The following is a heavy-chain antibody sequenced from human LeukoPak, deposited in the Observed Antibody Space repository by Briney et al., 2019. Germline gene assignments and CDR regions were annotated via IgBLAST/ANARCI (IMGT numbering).Heavy chain of an antibody. D-gene: IGHD3-22*01. CDR2: INPSDGST. J-gene: IGHJ4*02. CDR3: ARERPSYYDSSGYSFDY. Sequence: ASVKVSCKVSGYTFTRYYIHWVRQAPGQGLEWMGIINPSDGSTRYAQRLQGRVTMTRDTSTSTVYMELSSLRSEDTAVYYCARERPSYYDSSGYSFDYWGQGTLVTVSS. CDR1: GYTFTRYY. V-gene: IGHV1-46*01.